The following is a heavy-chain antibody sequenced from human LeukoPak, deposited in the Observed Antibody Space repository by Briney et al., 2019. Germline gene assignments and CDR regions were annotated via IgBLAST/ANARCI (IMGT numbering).Heavy chain of an antibody. CDR2: INPNSGGT. CDR3: ARLFRSRVPDTSGTWSSGWTEMVAFDI. CDR1: GYTFTGYY. Sequence: GASVKVSCKASGYTFTGYYMHWVRQAPGQGLEWMGWINPNSGGTNYAQKFQGWVTMTRDTSISTAYMELSRLRSEDTAVYYCARLFRSRVPDTSGTWSSGWTEMVAFDIWGQGTMVTVSS. D-gene: IGHD6-19*01. V-gene: IGHV1-2*04. J-gene: IGHJ3*02.